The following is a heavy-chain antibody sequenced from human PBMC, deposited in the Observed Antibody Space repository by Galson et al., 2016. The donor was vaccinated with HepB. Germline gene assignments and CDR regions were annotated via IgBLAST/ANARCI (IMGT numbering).Heavy chain of an antibody. CDR1: GFTFSSYA. J-gene: IGHJ4*02. Sequence: SLRLSCAASGFTFSSYAMTWVRQAPGKGLEWVSTILGSGDTTYHADSVKGRFTISRDNSKDTLYLQMNSLRAEDTALYYCVRRLSGHGFDYWGQGTLVTASS. D-gene: IGHD6-25*01. CDR3: VRRLSGHGFDY. V-gene: IGHV3-23*01. CDR2: ILGSGDTT.